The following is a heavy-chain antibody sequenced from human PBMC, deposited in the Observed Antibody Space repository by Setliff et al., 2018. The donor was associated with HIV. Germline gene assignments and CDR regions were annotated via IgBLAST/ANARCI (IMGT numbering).Heavy chain of an antibody. D-gene: IGHD1-26*01. CDR1: GFTFSNYA. Sequence: GGSLRLSCAASGFTFSNYAMSWVRQAPGKGLEWVAGLIENGVDKYYAGSVKGRFTISRDNSKNTLTMVMNSLRAEDTAMYYCVRDYVRPGTVGTNSPLDNWGQGTLVTVSS. V-gene: IGHV3-23*01. CDR3: VRDYVRPGTVGTNSPLDN. J-gene: IGHJ1*01. CDR2: LIENGVDK.